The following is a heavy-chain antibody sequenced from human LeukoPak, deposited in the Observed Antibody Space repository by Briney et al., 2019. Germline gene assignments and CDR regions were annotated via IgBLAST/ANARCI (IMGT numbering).Heavy chain of an antibody. J-gene: IGHJ4*02. Sequence: ASVKVSCKASGYTFTGYYMHWVRQAPGQGLEWMGWINPNSGGTNYAQKFQGRVTMTRDTSISTAYMELSRLRSDDTAVYYCARVTYSGSYYSLDYWGQGTLVTVSS. CDR3: ARVTYSGSYYSLDY. CDR1: GYTFTGYY. CDR2: INPNSGGT. V-gene: IGHV1-2*02. D-gene: IGHD1-26*01.